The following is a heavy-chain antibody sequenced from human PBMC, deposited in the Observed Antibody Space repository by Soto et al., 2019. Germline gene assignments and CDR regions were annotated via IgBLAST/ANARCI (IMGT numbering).Heavy chain of an antibody. CDR1: GFTFSSYA. V-gene: IGHV3-23*01. D-gene: IGHD6-13*01. Sequence: EVQLLESGGGLVQPGGSLRLSCAASGFTFSSYAMSWVRQAPGKGLEWVSAISGSGGSTYYADSVKGRFTISRDNSKNTLYLQMNILIAEDTAVYYCAKDPVIGSSSRLPFDYWVQGTLVTVSS. J-gene: IGHJ4*02. CDR2: ISGSGGST. CDR3: AKDPVIGSSSRLPFDY.